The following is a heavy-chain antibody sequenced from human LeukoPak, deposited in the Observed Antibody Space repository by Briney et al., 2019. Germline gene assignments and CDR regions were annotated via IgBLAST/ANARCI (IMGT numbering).Heavy chain of an antibody. V-gene: IGHV3-NL1*01. CDR3: AKARSSGYYQATPTDY. CDR2: IYSGGST. Sequence: PGGSLRLSCAASGFTFDDYAMHWVWQAPGKGLEWVSLIYSGGSTDYTDSVKGRFSISRDNSKNTLYLQMNSLRAEDTAVYYCAKARSSGYYQATPTDYWGQGTLVTVSS. J-gene: IGHJ4*02. D-gene: IGHD3-22*01. CDR1: GFTFDDYA.